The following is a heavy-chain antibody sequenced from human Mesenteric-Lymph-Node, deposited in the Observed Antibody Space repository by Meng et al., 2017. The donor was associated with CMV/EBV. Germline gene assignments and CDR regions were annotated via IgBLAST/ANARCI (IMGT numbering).Heavy chain of an antibody. Sequence: GGSLRLSCAASGFTFDDYAMHWVRQAPGKGLEWVSGISWNSGSIGYADSVKGRFTISRDNAKNSLYLQMNSLRAEDTALYYCAKARGDGYNWFGAFDIWGQGTMVTVSS. CDR2: ISWNSGSI. J-gene: IGHJ3*02. CDR3: AKARGDGYNWFGAFDI. CDR1: GFTFDDYA. D-gene: IGHD5-24*01. V-gene: IGHV3-9*01.